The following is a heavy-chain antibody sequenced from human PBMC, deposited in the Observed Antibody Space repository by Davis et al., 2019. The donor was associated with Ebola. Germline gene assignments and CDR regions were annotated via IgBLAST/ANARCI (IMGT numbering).Heavy chain of an antibody. CDR1: GFSLSPRGVG. Sequence: SGPTLVKPTQTLTLTCTVSGFSLSPRGVGVGWIRQPPGEALEWLALIYDNGDKRYNPSLKSRLTITKDTSKKQVVLTVTNIDPVDTAIYYCAHVGDGASVRFDYWGQGTLVTVSS. CDR2: IYDNGDK. CDR3: AHVGDGASVRFDY. J-gene: IGHJ4*02. D-gene: IGHD3-16*01. V-gene: IGHV2-5*01.